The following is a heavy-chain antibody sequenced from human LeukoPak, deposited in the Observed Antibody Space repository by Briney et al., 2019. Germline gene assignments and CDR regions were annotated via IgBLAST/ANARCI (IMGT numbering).Heavy chain of an antibody. D-gene: IGHD4-23*01. CDR2: INPNSGGT. CDR3: ARADYGGNSELDY. Sequence: ASVTLSCKASGYTFTGYYMHWVRQAPGQGLEWMGWINPNSGGTNYAQKFQGRVTMTRDTSISTAYMELSRLRSDDTAVYYCARADYGGNSELDYWGQGTLVTVSS. J-gene: IGHJ4*02. V-gene: IGHV1-2*02. CDR1: GYTFTGYY.